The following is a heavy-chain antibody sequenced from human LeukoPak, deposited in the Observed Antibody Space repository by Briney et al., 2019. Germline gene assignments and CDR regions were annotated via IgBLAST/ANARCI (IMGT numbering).Heavy chain of an antibody. D-gene: IGHD5-18*01. CDR2: ISSSSSYT. CDR1: GFTFSDYY. CDR3: ARGGGYSCGSNTHDY. V-gene: IGHV3-11*06. J-gene: IGHJ4*02. Sequence: KPGGSLRLSCAASGFTFSDYYMSWIRQAPGKGLERVSYISSSSSYTNYADSVKGRFTISRDNAKNSLYLQMNSLRAEDTAVYYCARGGGYSCGSNTHDYWGQGTLVTVSS.